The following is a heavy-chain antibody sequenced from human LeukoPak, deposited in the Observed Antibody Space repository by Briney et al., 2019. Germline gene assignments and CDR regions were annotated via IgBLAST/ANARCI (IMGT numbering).Heavy chain of an antibody. CDR2: IYYSGST. CDR3: ARVPAALNWFDP. D-gene: IGHD2-2*01. CDR1: GGSISSGDYY. V-gene: IGHV4-30-4*08. Sequence: SQTLSLTCTVSGGSISSGDYYWSWIRQPPGKGLEWIGYIYYSGSTYYNPSLKSRVTISVDTSKNQFSLKLSSATAADTAVYYCARVPAALNWFDPWGQGTLVTVSS. J-gene: IGHJ5*02.